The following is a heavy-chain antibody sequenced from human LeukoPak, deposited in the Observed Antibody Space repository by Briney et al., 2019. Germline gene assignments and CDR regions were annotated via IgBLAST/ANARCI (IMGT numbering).Heavy chain of an antibody. J-gene: IGHJ4*02. D-gene: IGHD5-12*01. CDR3: ARGRVATIALSY. CDR1: GYTFTTYA. CDR2: TNGGNGNT. V-gene: IGHV1-3*01. Sequence: ASVKVSCKASGYTFTTYAMYWVRQAPGQRLEWMAWTNGGNGNTKYSQKFQGRVIITRDTSASTVYMELSSLRSEDTAVYYCARGRVATIALSYWGQGTLVTVSS.